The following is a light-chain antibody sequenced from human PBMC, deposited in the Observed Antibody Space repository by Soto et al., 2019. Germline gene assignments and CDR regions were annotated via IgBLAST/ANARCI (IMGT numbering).Light chain of an antibody. CDR2: EVI. CDR3: SAYTHSSTVI. Sequence: QSVLTQPASVSGSPGQSITISCTGTSSDVAAYNFVSWYQQHPGEVPKLMIYEVIKRPSGISDRFSGSKSGNTASLTISGLQAEDEADYYCSAYTHSSTVIFGGGTKVTVL. CDR1: SSDVAAYNF. J-gene: IGLJ2*01. V-gene: IGLV2-14*03.